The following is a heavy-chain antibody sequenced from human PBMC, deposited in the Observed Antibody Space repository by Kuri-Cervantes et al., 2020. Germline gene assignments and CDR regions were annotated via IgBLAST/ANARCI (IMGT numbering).Heavy chain of an antibody. D-gene: IGHD3-10*01. CDR1: GFTFSSYS. Sequence: GESLKISCAASGFTFSSYSMNWVRQAPGKGLEWISSISSSNSYIYYADSVKGRFTISRDNAKNSLYLQMNSLRAEDTAVYYCARDSVPRGFWGQGTLVTVSS. J-gene: IGHJ4*02. CDR3: ARDSVPRGF. V-gene: IGHV3-21*03. CDR2: ISSSNSYI.